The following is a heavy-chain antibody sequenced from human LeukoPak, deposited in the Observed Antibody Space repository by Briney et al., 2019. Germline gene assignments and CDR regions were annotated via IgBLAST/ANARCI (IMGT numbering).Heavy chain of an antibody. J-gene: IGHJ4*02. CDR1: GFTFSSYA. CDR2: ISGSGSGGST. CDR3: AKLLAVTNSYYFNY. V-gene: IGHV3-23*01. Sequence: PGGSLRLSCAASGFTFSSYAMSWVRQAPGKGLEWVSTISGSGSGGSTYYADSVKGRFTISRDNSKDTLYLQMNSLRAEDTAVYYCAKLLAVTNSYYFNYWGQGTLSPSPQ. D-gene: IGHD6-19*01.